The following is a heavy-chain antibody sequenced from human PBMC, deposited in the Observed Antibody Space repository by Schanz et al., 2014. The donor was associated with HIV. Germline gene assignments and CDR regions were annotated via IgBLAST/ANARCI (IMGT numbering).Heavy chain of an antibody. CDR1: GGSFSGDY. Sequence: QVQLQQWGAGLLKPSETLSLTCAVYGGSFSGDYWTWLRQPPGKALEWIGEINDSGRASINPSLKSRVTMSVDTSKNQFSLKLTSVTDTDTAVYYCARGGGGVWNYGWFDPWGQGTLVTVSS. V-gene: IGHV4-34*01. J-gene: IGHJ5*02. CDR2: INDSGRA. CDR3: ARGGGGVWNYGWFDP. D-gene: IGHD1-7*01.